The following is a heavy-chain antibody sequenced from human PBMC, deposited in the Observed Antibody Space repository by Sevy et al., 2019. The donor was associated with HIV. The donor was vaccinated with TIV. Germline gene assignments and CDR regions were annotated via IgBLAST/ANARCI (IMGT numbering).Heavy chain of an antibody. CDR3: ASVGYSSGWYGGTFDY. Sequence: ASVKVSCKASGYTFTGYYMHWVRQAPGQGLEWMGWINPNSGGTNNAQKFQGRVTMTRDTSFSSAYMELSRLSSDDTAVYYCASVGYSSGWYGGTFDYWGQGTLVTVSS. CDR2: INPNSGGT. V-gene: IGHV1-2*02. CDR1: GYTFTGYY. J-gene: IGHJ4*02. D-gene: IGHD6-19*01.